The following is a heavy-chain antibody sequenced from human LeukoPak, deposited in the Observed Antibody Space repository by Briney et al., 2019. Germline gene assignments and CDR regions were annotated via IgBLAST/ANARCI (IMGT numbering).Heavy chain of an antibody. CDR3: ARGVWFGERPDAFDI. CDR1: GLTFSSYW. Sequence: GGSLRLSCAASGLTFSSYWMHWVRQAPGKGLVWVSRINSDGSSTSYADSVKGRFTTSRDNAKNTLSLQMSSLRAEDTAVYYCARGVWFGERPDAFDIWGQGTMVTVSS. D-gene: IGHD3-10*01. CDR2: INSDGSST. V-gene: IGHV3-74*01. J-gene: IGHJ3*02.